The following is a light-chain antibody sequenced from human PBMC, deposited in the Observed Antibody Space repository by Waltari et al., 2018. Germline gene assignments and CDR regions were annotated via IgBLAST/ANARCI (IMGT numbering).Light chain of an antibody. Sequence: DIMMTQTPLSLSVTPGQPASISCKSSQSLLYSDGKTYLYWYLQKPGQSPQLLIYEVSNRFSEVQDRFSGSWSGTQFTLKISRVEADDVGVYYCMQSIQVPWTFGQGTKVDIK. V-gene: IGKV2D-29*02. CDR1: QSLLYSDGKTY. CDR2: EVS. CDR3: MQSIQVPWT. J-gene: IGKJ1*01.